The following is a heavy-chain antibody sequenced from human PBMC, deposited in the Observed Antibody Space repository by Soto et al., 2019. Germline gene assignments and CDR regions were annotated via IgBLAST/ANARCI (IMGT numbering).Heavy chain of an antibody. Sequence: GESLKISCKXSGYSFTSYWISWVRQMPGKGLEWMGRIDPSDSYTNYSPSFQGHVTISADKSISTAYLQWSSLKASDTAMYYCARQSDPDYYYYYGMDVWGQGTTVTVSS. V-gene: IGHV5-10-1*01. CDR2: IDPSDSYT. J-gene: IGHJ6*02. CDR1: GYSFTSYW. CDR3: ARQSDPDYYYYYGMDV.